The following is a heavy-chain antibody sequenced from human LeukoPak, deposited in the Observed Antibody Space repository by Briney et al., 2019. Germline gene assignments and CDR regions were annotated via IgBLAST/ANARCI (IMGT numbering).Heavy chain of an antibody. J-gene: IGHJ4*02. Sequence: ASVKVSCKASGYTFTSYGISWVRQAPGQGLEWMGWISAYNGNTNYAQKPQGRVTMTTDTSTSTAYMELRSLRSDDTAVYYCARGQGIAVAGDLDYWGQGTLVTVSS. CDR2: ISAYNGNT. D-gene: IGHD6-19*01. CDR3: ARGQGIAVAGDLDY. V-gene: IGHV1-18*01. CDR1: GYTFTSYG.